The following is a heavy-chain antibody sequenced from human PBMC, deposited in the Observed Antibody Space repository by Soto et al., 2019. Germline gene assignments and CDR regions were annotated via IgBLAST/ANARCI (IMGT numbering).Heavy chain of an antibody. V-gene: IGHV2-5*02. Sequence: QITLKESGPTLLKPTQTLTLTCTFSGFSLSTSGVSVGWIRQPPGKALEWFALIFWDDDERNSPSLTCRLTITKDTTKNQVILTMTNMDPVDTATYYGAPRLTGGPFFDYWGQGSLVTVSS. CDR2: IFWDDDE. CDR1: GFSLSTSGVS. J-gene: IGHJ4*02. CDR3: APRLTGGPFFDY.